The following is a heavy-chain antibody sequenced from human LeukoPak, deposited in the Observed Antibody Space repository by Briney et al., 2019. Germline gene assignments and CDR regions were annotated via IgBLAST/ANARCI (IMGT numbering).Heavy chain of an antibody. J-gene: IGHJ6*03. Sequence: SETLSLTCTVSGGSISSYYWSWIRQPPGKGLEWIGYIYHSGSPNYNPSLKSRVTISVDTSKNQFSLKLSSVTAADTAVYYCARDRYSYGIPYYYYMDVWGKGTTVTISS. CDR1: GGSISSYY. D-gene: IGHD5-18*01. CDR2: IYHSGSP. V-gene: IGHV4-59*12. CDR3: ARDRYSYGIPYYYYMDV.